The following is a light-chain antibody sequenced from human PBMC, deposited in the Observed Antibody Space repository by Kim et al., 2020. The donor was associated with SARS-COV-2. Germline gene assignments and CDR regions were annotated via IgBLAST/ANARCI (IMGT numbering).Light chain of an antibody. Sequence: DIQMTQSPSSLSASVADRVTITCRASQTITTYLNWYQQKPGKAPKLLIYSASSLQSGVPSRFSGSGSGTDFTLTISSLQPEDFATYYCQQSHTTPRTFGQGTKVDIK. CDR3: QQSHTTPRT. J-gene: IGKJ1*01. CDR1: QTITTY. CDR2: SAS. V-gene: IGKV1-39*01.